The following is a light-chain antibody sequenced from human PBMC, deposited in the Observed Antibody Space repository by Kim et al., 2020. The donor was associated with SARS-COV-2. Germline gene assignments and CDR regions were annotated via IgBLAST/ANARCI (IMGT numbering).Light chain of an antibody. V-gene: IGLV3-21*04. J-gene: IGLJ3*02. CDR1: NIGSKS. Sequence: SYELTQPPSVSGAPGKTARITCGGNNIGSKSVHWYQQKPGQAPVLVISYDSDRPSGIPERFSGSNSGNTATLTISRVEAGDEADYYCQVWDSSSDHPVFGGGTQLTVL. CDR3: QVWDSSSDHPV. CDR2: YDS.